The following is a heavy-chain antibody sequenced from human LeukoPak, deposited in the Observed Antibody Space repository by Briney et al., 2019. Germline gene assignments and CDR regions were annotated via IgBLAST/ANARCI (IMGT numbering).Heavy chain of an antibody. CDR1: GGSVSSGRYY. CDR3: ARDRDTAMAPRYYYGMDV. CDR2: IYYSGST. V-gene: IGHV4-61*01. J-gene: IGHJ6*04. D-gene: IGHD5-18*01. Sequence: PSETLSLTCTVSGGSVSSGRYYWSWIRQPPGKGLEWIGYIYYSGSTNYNPSLKSRVTISVDTSKNQFSLKLSSVTAADTAVYYCARDRDTAMAPRYYYGMDVWGKGTTVTVSS.